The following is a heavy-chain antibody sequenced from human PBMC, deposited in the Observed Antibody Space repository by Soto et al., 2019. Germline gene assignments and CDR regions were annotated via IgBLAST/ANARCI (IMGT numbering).Heavy chain of an antibody. CDR1: GGSLTNYF. V-gene: IGHV4-59*01. Sequence: QVQLQESGPGLVEPSETLSLTCTVSGGSLTNYFWTWIRQSPGKGLEWIAYIRYSGKTGYNPSLKSRVTISLDTPKNQFSLKLTSVTVADTAIYYCARFPYTVVTPFDLWGQGTMVIVSS. D-gene: IGHD2-21*02. J-gene: IGHJ3*01. CDR3: ARFPYTVVTPFDL. CDR2: IRYSGKT.